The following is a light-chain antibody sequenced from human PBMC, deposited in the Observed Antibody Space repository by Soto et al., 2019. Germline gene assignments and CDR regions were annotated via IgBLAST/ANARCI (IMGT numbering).Light chain of an antibody. Sequence: IQMTPSPSTLSASVGDRVTITCRASQSISTRLAWYQQKPGKAPKLLIYDASSLESGVPSRFSGSASGTEFTLTISSLQPDDFATYYCQQYNSYSTFGQGTKVDIK. J-gene: IGKJ1*01. CDR2: DAS. V-gene: IGKV1-5*01. CDR1: QSISTR. CDR3: QQYNSYST.